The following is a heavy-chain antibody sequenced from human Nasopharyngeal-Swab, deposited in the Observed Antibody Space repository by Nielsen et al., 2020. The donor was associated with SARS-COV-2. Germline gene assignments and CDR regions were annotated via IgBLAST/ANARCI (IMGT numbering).Heavy chain of an antibody. CDR1: GGSFSGYY. CDR2: IYYSGST. CDR3: AREFYDILTGDAFDI. V-gene: IGHV4-30-4*01. D-gene: IGHD3-9*01. J-gene: IGHJ3*02. Sequence: LRLSCAVYGGSFSGYYWSWIRQPPGKGLEWIGYIYYSGSTYYNPSLKSRVTISVDTSKNQFSLKLSSVTAADTAVYYCAREFYDILTGDAFDIWGQGTMVTVSS.